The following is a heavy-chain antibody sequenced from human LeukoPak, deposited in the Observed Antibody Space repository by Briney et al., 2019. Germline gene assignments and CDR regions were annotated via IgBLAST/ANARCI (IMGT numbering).Heavy chain of an antibody. CDR2: IYYTGST. D-gene: IGHD6-6*01. J-gene: IGHJ4*02. V-gene: IGHV4-59*08. Sequence: SETLSLTCSVSGGSICSLYWSWIPQPPGKGLERIGYIYYTGSTNYNPSLKSRVTMFVDMSKNQFSLRLSSVTAADTAVYYCARHRAYSSSSPFDYWGQGTLVTVPS. CDR3: ARHRAYSSSSPFDY. CDR1: GGSICSLY.